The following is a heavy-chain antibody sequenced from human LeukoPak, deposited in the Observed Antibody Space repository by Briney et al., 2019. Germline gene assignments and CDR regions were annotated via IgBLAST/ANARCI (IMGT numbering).Heavy chain of an antibody. Sequence: VASVKVSCKASGFTFTSSAVQWVRQARGQRLEWIGWIVVGSGNTNYAQKFQERVTITRGMSTSTAYMELSSLRSEDTAVYYCASSVSVSTSSLDYWGQGTLVTVSS. CDR1: GFTFTSSA. V-gene: IGHV1-58*01. CDR2: IVVGSGNT. J-gene: IGHJ4*02. CDR3: ASSVSVSTSSLDY. D-gene: IGHD2-2*01.